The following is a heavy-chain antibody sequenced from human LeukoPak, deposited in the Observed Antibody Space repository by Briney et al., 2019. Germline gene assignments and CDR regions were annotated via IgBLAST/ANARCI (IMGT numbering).Heavy chain of an antibody. Sequence: SETLSLTCTVSGGSISSYYWSWIRQPPGKGLEWIGYIDHSGSTNYNPSLNGRVTISVDTSKNQFSLKLTSVTAADTAVYYCARTRTVYQYYYYMDVWGKGTTVTVAS. V-gene: IGHV4-59*01. CDR1: GGSISSYY. J-gene: IGHJ6*03. CDR2: IDHSGST. CDR3: ARTRTVYQYYYYMDV. D-gene: IGHD2-2*01.